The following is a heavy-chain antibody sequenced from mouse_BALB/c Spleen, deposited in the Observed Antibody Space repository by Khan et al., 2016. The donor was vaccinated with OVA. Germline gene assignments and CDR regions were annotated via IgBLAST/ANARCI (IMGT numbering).Heavy chain of an antibody. CDR1: GYTFTSYW. J-gene: IGHJ3*01. CDR2: INPSTVYT. V-gene: IGHV1-7*01. CDR3: ARRGYGSFAY. Sequence: VQLQQSGAELAKPGASVKMSCKASGYTFTSYWMHWVKQRPGQGLEWIGYINPSTVYTEYNQKFKDKATLTADKSSSTAYMQLSSLTSEDSAVYYCARRGYGSFAYWGQGTLVTVSA. D-gene: IGHD2-2*01.